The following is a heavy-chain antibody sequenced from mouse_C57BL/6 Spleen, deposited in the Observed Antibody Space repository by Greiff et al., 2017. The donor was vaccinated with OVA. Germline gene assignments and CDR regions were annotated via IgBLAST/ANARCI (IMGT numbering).Heavy chain of an antibody. Sequence: VQLQQSVAELVRPGASVKLSCTASGFTIKNTYMHWVKQRPEQGLEWIGRIDPANGNTKYAPKFPGTAPITAATSSNTAYLQRSRLTSEDTAIYYGARGRDRANWDVWFAYWGQGTLVTVSA. CDR2: IDPANGNT. CDR1: GFTIKNTY. CDR3: ARGRDRANWDVWFAY. V-gene: IGHV14-3*01. D-gene: IGHD4-1*01. J-gene: IGHJ3*01.